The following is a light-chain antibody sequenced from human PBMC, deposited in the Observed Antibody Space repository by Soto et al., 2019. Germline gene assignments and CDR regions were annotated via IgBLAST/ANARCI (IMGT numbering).Light chain of an antibody. CDR2: DAS. J-gene: IGKJ3*01. Sequence: DIQMTQSPSSLPASVGDRVTITCQASQDISKYLNWYQQKPGKAPKLLIYDASNLEAGVPSRFSGTGSGTFYTFTISSLHPEDFATYHCQQYDSIPFTFGPGTKVEIK. CDR1: QDISKY. V-gene: IGKV1-33*01. CDR3: QQYDSIPFT.